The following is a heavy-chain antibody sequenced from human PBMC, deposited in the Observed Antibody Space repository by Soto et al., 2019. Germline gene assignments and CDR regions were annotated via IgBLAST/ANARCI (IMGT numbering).Heavy chain of an antibody. D-gene: IGHD2-15*01. CDR3: ARDDCNGGSCDGGHYLDL. J-gene: IGHJ2*01. V-gene: IGHV1-18*01. Sequence: QVQLVQSGPEVKKAGASVKVSCTAPTNYIFLAYGFDWVRQAPGQGLEWMGWISPKFGRTNYARTLQDRFTMTTDVSTNSVSMELRDLRSDDTAVYYCARDDCNGGSCDGGHYLDLWGRGTPISVSS. CDR1: NYIFLAYG. CDR2: ISPKFGRT.